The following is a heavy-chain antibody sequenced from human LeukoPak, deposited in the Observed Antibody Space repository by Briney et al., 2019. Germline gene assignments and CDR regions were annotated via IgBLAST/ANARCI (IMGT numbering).Heavy chain of an antibody. J-gene: IGHJ4*02. V-gene: IGHV5-51*01. CDR2: IYPGDSDT. D-gene: IGHD4/OR15-4a*01. Sequence: GGALKISRKGSGYSLTSYWIGWVGQMAGKGLEWMGIIYPGDSDTRYSPSFQGQVTISADKSISTAYLQWSSLKASDTAMYYCARRAGAYSHPYDYWGQGTLVTVSS. CDR3: ARRAGAYSHPYDY. CDR1: GYSLTSYW.